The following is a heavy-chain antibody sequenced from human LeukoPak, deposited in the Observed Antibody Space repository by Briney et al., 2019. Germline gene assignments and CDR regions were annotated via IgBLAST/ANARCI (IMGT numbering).Heavy chain of an antibody. J-gene: IGHJ4*02. CDR2: VSHDGGTK. V-gene: IGHV3-30*18. CDR1: GFTFSTYG. Sequence: GRSLRLSCAASGFTFSTYGIHWVRQAPGKGLEWVAVVSHDGGTKYYADSVKGRFTISRDNSKNTLYLQMNSLRVEDTAVYYCAKDQGDSSGLDCWGQGTLVTVSS. D-gene: IGHD3-22*01. CDR3: AKDQGDSSGLDC.